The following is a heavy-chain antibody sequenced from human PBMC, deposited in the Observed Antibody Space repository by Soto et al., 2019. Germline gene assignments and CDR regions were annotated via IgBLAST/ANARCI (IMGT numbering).Heavy chain of an antibody. Sequence: LRLSCATSGFTFSSYASHWVRQAPGKGLEWVAVISYDGSNKYYADSVKGRFTISRDNSKNTLYLQMNSLRAEDTAVYYCARGLGYGSSTSCYSSTGFAYLRQGTLVT. CDR1: GFTFSSYA. CDR3: ARGLGYGSSTSCYSSTGFAY. CDR2: ISYDGSNK. J-gene: IGHJ4*02. V-gene: IGHV3-30-3*01. D-gene: IGHD2-2*02.